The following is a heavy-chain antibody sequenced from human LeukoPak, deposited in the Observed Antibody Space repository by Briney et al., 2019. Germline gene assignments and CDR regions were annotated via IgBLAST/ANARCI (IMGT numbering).Heavy chain of an antibody. V-gene: IGHV1-69*06. CDR2: IIPIFGTA. D-gene: IGHD3-3*01. J-gene: IGHJ6*02. Sequence: ASVKVSCKASGGTFSSYAISWVRQAPGQGLEWMGGIIPIFGTANYAQKFQGRVTITADKSTSTAYMELSSLRSEDTAVYYCARDALLRFLEWSQYYYYGMDVWGQGTTVTVSS. CDR3: ARDALLRFLEWSQYYYYGMDV. CDR1: GGTFSSYA.